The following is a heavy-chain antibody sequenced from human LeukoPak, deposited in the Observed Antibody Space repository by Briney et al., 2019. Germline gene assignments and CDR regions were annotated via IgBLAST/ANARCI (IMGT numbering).Heavy chain of an antibody. CDR2: ISYDGSNK. D-gene: IGHD3-10*01. Sequence: GGSLRLSCAASGFTFSSYAMHWVRQAPGKGLEWVAVISYDGSNKYYADSVKGRFTISRDNSKNTLYLQMNSLRAEDTAVYYCARDHGSGSYFLPSDYFDYWGQGTLVTVSS. V-gene: IGHV3-30-3*01. CDR3: ARDHGSGSYFLPSDYFDY. J-gene: IGHJ4*02. CDR1: GFTFSSYA.